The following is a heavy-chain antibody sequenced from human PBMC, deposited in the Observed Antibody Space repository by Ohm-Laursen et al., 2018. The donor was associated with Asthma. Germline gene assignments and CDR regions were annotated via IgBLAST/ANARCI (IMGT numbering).Heavy chain of an antibody. Sequence: SLRLSCTASGFTFSSYAMHWVRQAPGKGLEWVAVVSYDGSNEYHADSVKGRFTISRDDSKNTLYLQMNSLRPDDTAVYYCARDVMEWYLPAFDFWGQGTLVTVSS. V-gene: IGHV3-30*03. CDR1: GFTFSSYA. CDR3: ARDVMEWYLPAFDF. CDR2: VSYDGSNE. J-gene: IGHJ4*02. D-gene: IGHD3-3*01.